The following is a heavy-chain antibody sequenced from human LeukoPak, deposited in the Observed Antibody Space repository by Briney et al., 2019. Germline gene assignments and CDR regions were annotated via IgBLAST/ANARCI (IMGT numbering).Heavy chain of an antibody. J-gene: IGHJ5*02. CDR2: FDPEDGET. V-gene: IGHV1-24*01. Sequence: GASVKVSCKVSGYTLTELSMHWVRQAPGKGLEWMGGFDPEDGETIYAQKFQGRVTMTEDTSTDTAYMELSGLRSEDTAVYYRATFYGSGSYYPYNWFDPWGQGTLVTVSS. D-gene: IGHD3-10*01. CDR3: ATFYGSGSYYPYNWFDP. CDR1: GYTLTELS.